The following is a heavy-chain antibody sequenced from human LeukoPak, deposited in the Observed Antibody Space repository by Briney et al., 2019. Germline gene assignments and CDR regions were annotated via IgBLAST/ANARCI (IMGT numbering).Heavy chain of an antibody. CDR1: GFTFSSYA. J-gene: IGHJ3*02. CDR3: ARVCGGDCRNDAFDI. CDR2: IRGSGGST. D-gene: IGHD2-21*02. V-gene: IGHV3-23*01. Sequence: PGGSLRLSCAASGFTFSSYAMSWVRQAPGKGLEWVSAIRGSGGSTYYADSVKGRFTISRDNSKNTLYLQMNSLRAEDTAVYYCARVCGGDCRNDAFDIWGQGTMVTVSS.